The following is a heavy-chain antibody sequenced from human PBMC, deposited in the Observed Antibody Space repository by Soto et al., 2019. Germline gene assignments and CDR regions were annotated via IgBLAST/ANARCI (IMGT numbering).Heavy chain of an antibody. CDR1: GHTFAGHH. CDR3: GLEPTGTGGFDY. Sequence: GASVKVSCKASGHTFAGHHMHWVRQAPGKGLEWMGYIDLDSDNKKYAQRFQGRVTATRDTSITTSYMELSGLTSDDTAVYYCGLEPTGTGGFDYWGQGTQVPVSS. J-gene: IGHJ4*02. V-gene: IGHV1-2*02. CDR2: IDLDSDNK. D-gene: IGHD7-27*01.